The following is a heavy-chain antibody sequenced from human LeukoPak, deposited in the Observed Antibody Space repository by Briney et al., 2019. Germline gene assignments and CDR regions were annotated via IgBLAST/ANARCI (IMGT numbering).Heavy chain of an antibody. CDR3: ARERYGSGSYHY. J-gene: IGHJ4*02. CDR1: GGTFSKYT. D-gene: IGHD3-10*01. CDR2: IIPIFGTA. Sequence: SVKVSCKASGGTFSKYTISWVRQRPGQGLEWMGGIIPIFGTANYAQKFQGRVTITADESTSTAYMELSSLRSEDTAVYYCARERYGSGSYHYWGQGTLVTVSS. V-gene: IGHV1-69*13.